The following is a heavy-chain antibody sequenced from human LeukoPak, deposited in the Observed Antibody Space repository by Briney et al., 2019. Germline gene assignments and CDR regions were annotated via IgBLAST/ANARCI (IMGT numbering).Heavy chain of an antibody. J-gene: IGHJ4*02. V-gene: IGHV3-53*04. Sequence: GSLRLSCAASGLTVSSNYITWVRQPPGKGLEWVSVLHAAGGTYYADSVKGRFTISRHISKNTVYLQMNSLRAEDTAVYYCAREGYDSSGYPRLLDYWGQGTLVTVSS. D-gene: IGHD3-22*01. CDR1: GLTVSSNY. CDR3: AREGYDSSGYPRLLDY. CDR2: LHAAGGT.